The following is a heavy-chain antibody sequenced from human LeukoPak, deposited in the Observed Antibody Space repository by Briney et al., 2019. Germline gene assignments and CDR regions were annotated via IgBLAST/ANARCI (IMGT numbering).Heavy chain of an antibody. CDR3: TRHSTYYDILTGYYDPRAFDI. CDR1: GFTFSGSA. V-gene: IGHV3-73*01. Sequence: GGSLRLSGAASGFTFSGSAMHWVRQASGKGLEWVGRIRSKANSYATAYAASVKGRFTISRDDSKNTAYLQMNSLKTEDTAVYYCTRHSTYYDILTGYYDPRAFDIWGQGTMVTVSS. D-gene: IGHD3-9*01. J-gene: IGHJ3*02. CDR2: IRSKANSYAT.